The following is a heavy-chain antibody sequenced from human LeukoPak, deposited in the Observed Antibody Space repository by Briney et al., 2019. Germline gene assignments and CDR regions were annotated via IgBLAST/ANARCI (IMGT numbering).Heavy chain of an antibody. CDR3: ARDKPYCSSTSCYAGGWFDP. J-gene: IGHJ5*02. CDR2: ISAYNGNT. CDR1: GYTFTSYG. D-gene: IGHD2-2*01. Sequence: ASVKVSCKASGYTFTSYGISWVRQAPGQGLEWMGWISAYNGNTNYAQKLQGRVTMTTDTSTSTAYMELRRLRSDDTAVYYCARDKPYCSSTSCYAGGWFDPWGQGTLVTVSS. V-gene: IGHV1-18*01.